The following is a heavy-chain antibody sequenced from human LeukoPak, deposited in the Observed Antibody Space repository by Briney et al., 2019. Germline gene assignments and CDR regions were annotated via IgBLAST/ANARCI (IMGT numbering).Heavy chain of an antibody. CDR3: ARDHADSGSFDY. J-gene: IGHJ4*02. Sequence: ASVKVSCKASGYTFTGYYMHWVRQAPGQGLEWMGWINPNSGGTNYAQKFRGRVTMTRDTSISTAYMELSSLRSDDTAVYYCARDHADSGSFDYWGQGTLVTVSS. CDR1: GYTFTGYY. V-gene: IGHV1-2*02. D-gene: IGHD3-22*01. CDR2: INPNSGGT.